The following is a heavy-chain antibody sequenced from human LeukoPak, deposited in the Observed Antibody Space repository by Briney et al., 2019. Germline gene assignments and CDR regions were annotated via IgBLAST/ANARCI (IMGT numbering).Heavy chain of an antibody. J-gene: IGHJ4*02. CDR2: IRYDGSNK. CDR3: ASGPGIAAAGTSFDY. CDR1: GFTFSSYG. D-gene: IGHD6-13*01. Sequence: GGSLRLSCAASGFTFSSYGMHWVRQAPGKGLEWVAFIRYDGSNKYYTDSVKGRFTISRDNSKNTLFLQMNSLRAEDTAVYYCASGPGIAAAGTSFDYWGQGTLVTVSS. V-gene: IGHV3-30*02.